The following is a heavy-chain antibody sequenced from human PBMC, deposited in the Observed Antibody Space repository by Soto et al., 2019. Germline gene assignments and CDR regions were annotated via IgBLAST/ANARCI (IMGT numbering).Heavy chain of an antibody. CDR1: GGSISIYY. V-gene: IGHV4-59*01. J-gene: IGHJ4*02. Sequence: SETLSLTCTVSGGSISIYYWSWIRQPPGKGLEWLGNIYYSGSTNYNPSLKSRVTVSVDRSRHQFSLRLNSATAADTAMYYCARQYCSGDSCYWDYWGQGTLVTVSS. CDR2: IYYSGST. D-gene: IGHD2-15*01. CDR3: ARQYCSGDSCYWDY.